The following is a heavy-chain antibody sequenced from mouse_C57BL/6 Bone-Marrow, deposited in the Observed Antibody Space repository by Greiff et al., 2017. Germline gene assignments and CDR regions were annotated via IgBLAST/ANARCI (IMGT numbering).Heavy chain of an antibody. J-gene: IGHJ1*03. D-gene: IGHD1-1*01. V-gene: IGHV1-20*01. CDR2: INPYNGDT. Sequence: EVQLQQSGPELVKPGDSVKISCKASGYSFTGYFMNWVMPSHGKSLEWIGRINPYNGDTFYNQKFKCKAPLTVDTSSSTSHMELRSLTSEYSAVDYCARERFITTVVARYFDVWGTGTTVTVSS. CDR1: GYSFTGYF. CDR3: ARERFITTVVARYFDV.